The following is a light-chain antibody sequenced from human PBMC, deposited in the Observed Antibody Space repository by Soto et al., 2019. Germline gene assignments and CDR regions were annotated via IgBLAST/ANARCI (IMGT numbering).Light chain of an antibody. CDR1: SSDVGGYNY. CDR3: SSYAGSSHV. Sequence: QSVLTQPSSASGSPGQSVAISCTGTSSDVGGYNYVSWYQQHPGKAPKLMIYEVNKRPSGVPGRFSGSKSGNTASLTVSGLQAEDEPDYYCSSYAGSSHVFGNGTKLTVX. J-gene: IGLJ6*01. CDR2: EVN. V-gene: IGLV2-8*01.